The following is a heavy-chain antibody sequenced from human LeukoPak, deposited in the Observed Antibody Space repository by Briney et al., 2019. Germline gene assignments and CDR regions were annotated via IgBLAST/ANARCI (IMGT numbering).Heavy chain of an antibody. CDR3: ARRGFSSGWYYFDY. CDR2: VSGRDTST. CDR1: GFTFSNYA. Sequence: GGSLRLSCAASGFTFSNYAMSWVRQAPGKGLEWVSAVSGRDTSTYYKDSVKGRFTISRDNSKNTLYLQMNSLRAEDTAVYYCARRGFSSGWYYFDYWGQGTLVTVSS. J-gene: IGHJ4*02. D-gene: IGHD6-19*01. V-gene: IGHV3-23*01.